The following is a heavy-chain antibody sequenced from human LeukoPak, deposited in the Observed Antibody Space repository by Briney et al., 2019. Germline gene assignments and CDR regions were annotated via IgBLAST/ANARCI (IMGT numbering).Heavy chain of an antibody. CDR3: ARAPMVRGILYYYGMDV. Sequence: GGSLRLSCAASGFTFSSYSMNWVRQAPGKGLEWVSSISSSSSYIYYADSVKGRFTISRDNTKNSLYLQMNSLRAEGTAVYYCARAPMVRGILYYYGMDVWGQGTTVTVSS. CDR2: ISSSSSYI. V-gene: IGHV3-21*01. J-gene: IGHJ6*02. CDR1: GFTFSSYS. D-gene: IGHD3-10*01.